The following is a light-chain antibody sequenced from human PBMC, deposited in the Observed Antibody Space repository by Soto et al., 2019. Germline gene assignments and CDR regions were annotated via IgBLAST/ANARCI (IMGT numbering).Light chain of an antibody. V-gene: IGKV3-15*01. CDR3: QQCNNWPRT. Sequence: EIVMTQSPTTLSVSPGERATLSCRASQSVSNNLAWYQQKPGQAPRLLIYGVSTRATGIPARFSGSGSGTEFSLTISSLQSEDFAVYYCQQCNNWPRTFGQGTKVEIK. J-gene: IGKJ1*01. CDR2: GVS. CDR1: QSVSNN.